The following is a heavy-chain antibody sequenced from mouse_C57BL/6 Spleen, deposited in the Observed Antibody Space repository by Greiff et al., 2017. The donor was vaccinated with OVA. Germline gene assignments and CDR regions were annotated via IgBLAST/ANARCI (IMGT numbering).Heavy chain of an antibody. Sequence: QVQLKQPGAELVKPGASVKMSCKASGYTFTSYWITWVKQRPGQGLEWIGDLYPGSGSTTYNEKFKSKATLTVDTSSSTAYMQLSSLTSEDAAVYDCARLGTYYDSDYWGQGTTRTVSS. V-gene: IGHV1-55*01. CDR2: LYPGSGST. CDR1: GYTFTSYW. J-gene: IGHJ2*01. D-gene: IGHD2-4*01. CDR3: ARLGTYYDSDY.